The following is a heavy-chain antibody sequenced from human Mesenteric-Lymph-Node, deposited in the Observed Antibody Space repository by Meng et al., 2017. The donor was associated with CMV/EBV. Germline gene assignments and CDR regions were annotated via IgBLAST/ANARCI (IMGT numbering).Heavy chain of an antibody. J-gene: IGHJ6*02. CDR3: AREDRGWERGMDV. V-gene: IGHV3-20*04. Sequence: GESLKISCAASGFTLDDYDMTWVRQAPGKGLEWVSGINWNGGTRGYADSVKGRFTISRDNAKNSLYLQMNSLRAEDTAVYYCAREDRGWERGMDVWGQGTTVTVSS. CDR1: GFTLDDYD. D-gene: IGHD1-26*01. CDR2: INWNGGTR.